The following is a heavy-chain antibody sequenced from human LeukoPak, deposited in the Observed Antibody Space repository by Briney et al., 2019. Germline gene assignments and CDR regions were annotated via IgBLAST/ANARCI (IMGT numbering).Heavy chain of an antibody. Sequence: SETLSLICTVSGGSISSGGYYWSWIRQHPGKGLEWIGYIYYSGSTYYNPSLKSRVTISVDTSKNQFSLKLSSVTAADTAVYYCAREVVAATYNWFDPWGQGTLVTVSS. CDR3: AREVVAATYNWFDP. CDR1: GGSISSGGYY. J-gene: IGHJ5*02. V-gene: IGHV4-31*03. CDR2: IYYSGST. D-gene: IGHD2-15*01.